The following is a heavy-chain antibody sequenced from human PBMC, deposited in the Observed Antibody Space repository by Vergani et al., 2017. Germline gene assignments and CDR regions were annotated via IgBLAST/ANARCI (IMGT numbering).Heavy chain of an antibody. Sequence: EVQLLESGGSLKQPGGSVRLSCAASGFTFSTYAMHWVRQAPGKGLEWVSDLTGGGGSTYYADSFKGRFIISRDNSRDTLYLQMNSLRPEDTATYYCVKDAGTYENFFDSWGQGTLVTVFS. D-gene: IGHD1-26*01. CDR3: VKDAGTYENFFDS. V-gene: IGHV3-23*01. J-gene: IGHJ4*02. CDR1: GFTFSTYA. CDR2: LTGGGGST.